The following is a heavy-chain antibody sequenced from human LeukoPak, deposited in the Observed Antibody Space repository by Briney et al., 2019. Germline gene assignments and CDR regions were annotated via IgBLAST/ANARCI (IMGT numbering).Heavy chain of an antibody. V-gene: IGHV1-46*01. CDR1: GYTFTSYY. CDR3: ARGYSSSSNWFDP. J-gene: IGHJ5*02. D-gene: IGHD6-6*01. Sequence: ASVKVSCKASGYTFTSYYMHWVRQAPGQGLEWMGMINPSAGSTGYAQKFQGRVTMTRDKSTSTVSMELSSLRSEDTAVYYCARGYSSSSNWFDPWGQGTLVTVSS. CDR2: INPSAGST.